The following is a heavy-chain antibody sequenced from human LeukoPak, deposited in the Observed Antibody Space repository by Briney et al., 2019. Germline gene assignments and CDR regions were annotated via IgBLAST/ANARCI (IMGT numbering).Heavy chain of an antibody. CDR2: LSGNGGIT. CDR3: AKDLGDSGWYINY. D-gene: IGHD6-19*01. J-gene: IGHJ4*02. V-gene: IGHV3-23*01. CDR1: GFTFSRYA. Sequence: PGGSLRLSCAASGFTFSRYAMNWVRQAPGKGLEWVSCLSGNGGITYYADSVKGRFTISRDNSKNTLYLQMNSLRDEDTAVYYCAKDLGDSGWYINYWGQGTLVIVSS.